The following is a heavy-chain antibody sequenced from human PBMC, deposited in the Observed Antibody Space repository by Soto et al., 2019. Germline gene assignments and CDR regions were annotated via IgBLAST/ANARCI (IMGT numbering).Heavy chain of an antibody. CDR2: IYSGGST. D-gene: IGHD3-22*01. CDR1: GFTVSSNY. Sequence: EVQLVESGGGLIQPGGSLRLSCAASGFTVSSNYMSWVRQAPGKGLEWVSVIYSGGSTYYADSVKGRFTISRDNSKNTLYLQMNSLRAEDTAVYYCARERGYYDSSGYRYYFDYWGQGTLVTVSS. V-gene: IGHV3-53*01. CDR3: ARERGYYDSSGYRYYFDY. J-gene: IGHJ4*02.